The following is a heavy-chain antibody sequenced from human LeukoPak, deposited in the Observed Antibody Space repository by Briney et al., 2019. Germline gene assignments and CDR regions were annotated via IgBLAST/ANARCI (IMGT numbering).Heavy chain of an antibody. D-gene: IGHD5-12*01. CDR2: IKQDGSEK. CDR1: GFTFSSYW. J-gene: IGHJ4*02. Sequence: PGGSLRLSCAASGFTFSSYWMSWVRQAPEKGLEWVANIKQDGSEKYYVDPVKGRFTISRDNAKNSLYLQMSSLRAEDTAVYYCARDRGGYDFFTDYWGQGTLVTVSS. CDR3: ARDRGGYDFFTDY. V-gene: IGHV3-7*01.